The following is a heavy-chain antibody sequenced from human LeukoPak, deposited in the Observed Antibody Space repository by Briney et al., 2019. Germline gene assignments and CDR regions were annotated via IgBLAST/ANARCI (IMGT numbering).Heavy chain of an antibody. V-gene: IGHV1-18*01. D-gene: IGHD3-10*01. CDR2: ISAYNGNT. CDR1: GYTFTSYG. J-gene: IGHJ4*02. CDR3: ARGPNYYGSGSYSDY. Sequence: ASVKVSCKASGYTFTSYGISWVRQAPGQGLEWMGWISAYNGNTNYAQKFQGRVTITADESTSTAYMELSSLRSEDTAVYYCARGPNYYGSGSYSDYWGQGTQVTVSS.